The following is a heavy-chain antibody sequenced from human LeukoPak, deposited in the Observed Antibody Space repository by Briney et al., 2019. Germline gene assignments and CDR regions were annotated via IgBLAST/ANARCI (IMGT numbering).Heavy chain of an antibody. V-gene: IGHV4-39*01. CDR2: IYYSGST. CDR3: ARLEFSWDYYGMDV. Sequence: SETLSLTCTVSGGSISSSSYYWGWIRQPPGKGLEWIGSIYYSGSTYHNPSLKSRVTISVDTSKNQFSLKLSSVTAADTAVYYCARLEFSWDYYGMDVWGQGTTVTVSS. J-gene: IGHJ6*02. D-gene: IGHD2/OR15-2a*01. CDR1: GGSISSSSYY.